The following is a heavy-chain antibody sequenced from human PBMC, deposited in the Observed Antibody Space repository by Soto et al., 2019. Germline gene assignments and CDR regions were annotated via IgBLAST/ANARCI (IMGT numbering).Heavy chain of an antibody. CDR2: VSSTGSS. CDR1: GDLISNYY. V-gene: IGHV4-4*07. J-gene: IGHJ5*02. D-gene: IGHD6-13*01. CDR3: ARGVPAAGTDWFDP. Sequence: PSETLSLTCTVSGDLISNYYWSWIRQSAEKRLEWIGRVSSTGSSYYNPSLKSRVTISVDTSKNQVSLNLTSVTAADTAVYYCARGVPAAGTDWFDPWGQGTLVTVSS.